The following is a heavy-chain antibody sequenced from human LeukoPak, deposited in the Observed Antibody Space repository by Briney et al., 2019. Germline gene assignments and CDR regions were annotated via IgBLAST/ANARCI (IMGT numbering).Heavy chain of an antibody. CDR3: AREADRSGWYAGGMDV. Sequence: PSETLSLTCTVSGGSISSSSYYWSWIRQPPGKGLEWIGYIYYSGSTNYNPSLKSRVTISVDTSKNQFSLKLSSVTAADTAVYYCAREADRSGWYAGGMDVWGKGTTVTVSS. V-gene: IGHV4-61*01. CDR2: IYYSGST. CDR1: GGSISSSSYY. J-gene: IGHJ6*03. D-gene: IGHD6-19*01.